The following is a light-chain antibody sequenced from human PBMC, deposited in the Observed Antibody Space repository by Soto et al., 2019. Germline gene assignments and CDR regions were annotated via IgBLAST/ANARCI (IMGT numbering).Light chain of an antibody. CDR2: EVN. J-gene: IGLJ3*02. CDR3: SSSAGTNSFVL. Sequence: QSALTQLPSASGSPGQSVTISCTGTSSDIGGYNSASWYQQHPGKAPKLMIYEVNKRPLGVPERFSGSKSGNTASLTVSGLQADDEADYYCSSSAGTNSFVLFGGGTKLTVL. V-gene: IGLV2-8*01. CDR1: SSDIGGYNS.